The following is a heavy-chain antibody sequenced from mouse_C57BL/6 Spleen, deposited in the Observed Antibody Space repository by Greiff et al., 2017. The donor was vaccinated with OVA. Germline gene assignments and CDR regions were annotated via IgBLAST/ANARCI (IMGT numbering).Heavy chain of an antibody. CDR3: ARGDYGSSYYFDY. CDR2: FHPYNDDT. V-gene: IGHV1-47*01. J-gene: IGHJ2*01. CDR1: GYTFTTYP. Sequence: VHLVESGAELVKPGASVKMSCKASGYTFTTYPIEWMKQNHGKSLEWIGNFHPYNDDTKYNEKFKGKATLTVEKSSSTVYLELSRLTSDDSAVYYCARGDYGSSYYFDYWGQGTTLTVSS. D-gene: IGHD1-1*01.